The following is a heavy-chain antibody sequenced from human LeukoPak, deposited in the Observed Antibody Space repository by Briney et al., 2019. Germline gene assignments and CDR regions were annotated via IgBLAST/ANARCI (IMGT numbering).Heavy chain of an antibody. J-gene: IGHJ4*02. CDR3: ARVDGSGEYYFDY. V-gene: IGHV3-21*01. CDR2: ISSSSSHI. D-gene: IGHD3-10*01. Sequence: TGGSLRLSCAASGFTFSSYSMNWVRQAPGKGLEWVSSISSSSSHIYYADSVKGRFTISRDNARNSLYLQMNSLRAEDTAVYYCARVDGSGEYYFDYWGQGTLVTVSS. CDR1: GFTFSSYS.